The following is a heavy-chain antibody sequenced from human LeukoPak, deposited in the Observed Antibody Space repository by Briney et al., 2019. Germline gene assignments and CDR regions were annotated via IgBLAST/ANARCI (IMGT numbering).Heavy chain of an antibody. J-gene: IGHJ4*02. CDR2: ISGSGGST. CDR3: AKVGIVECFDY. Sequence: GGSLRLSCAASGFTFTTYAMNWVRQAPGRGLEWVSAISGSGGSTYYADSVKGRFTISRDNSKNTLYLQMNSLRAEDTAVYYCAKVGIVECFDYWGQGTLVTVSS. CDR1: GFTFTTYA. V-gene: IGHV3-23*01. D-gene: IGHD1-26*01.